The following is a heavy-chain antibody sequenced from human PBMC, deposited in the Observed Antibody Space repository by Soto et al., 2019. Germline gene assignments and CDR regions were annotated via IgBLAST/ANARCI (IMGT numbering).Heavy chain of an antibody. Sequence: QVQLQESGPGLVKPSQTLSLTCTVSGGSISSGGYYWSWIRQHPGKGLEWIGYIYYSGSTYYNPSLKSRVTISVDTSKNQFSLKLSSVTAADTAVYYCARWEGGKGTTVTTFDYWGQGTLVTVSS. V-gene: IGHV4-31*03. J-gene: IGHJ4*02. CDR2: IYYSGST. CDR1: GGSISSGGYY. CDR3: ARWEGGKGTTVTTFDY. D-gene: IGHD4-17*01.